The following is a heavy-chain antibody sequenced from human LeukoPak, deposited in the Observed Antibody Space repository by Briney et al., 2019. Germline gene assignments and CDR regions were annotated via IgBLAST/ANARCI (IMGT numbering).Heavy chain of an antibody. CDR1: GGSFSGYY. Sequence: PSETLSLTCAVYGGSFSGYYWSWIRHRPRKGLEWIGEINHSGSTNYNQSLKSRVTISVDTSKNQFSLKLSSVTAADTAVYYCARAPLAIVPAAHFDYWGQGTLVTVSS. J-gene: IGHJ4*02. D-gene: IGHD2-2*01. CDR2: INHSGST. CDR3: ARAPLAIVPAAHFDY. V-gene: IGHV4-34*01.